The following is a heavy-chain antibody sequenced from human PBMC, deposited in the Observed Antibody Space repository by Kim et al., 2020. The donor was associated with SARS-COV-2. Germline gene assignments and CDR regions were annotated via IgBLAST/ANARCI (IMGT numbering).Heavy chain of an antibody. D-gene: IGHD3-9*01. CDR2: IWYDGSNK. J-gene: IGHJ6*02. CDR1: GFTFSSYG. Sequence: GGSLRLSCAASGFTFSSYGMHWVRQAPGKGLEWVAIIWYDGSNKYYADSVKGRFTISRDNSKNTLYLQMNSLRAEDTAVFYCARLIRDFDWLRQNYFYYSGMDFWGQGTTVTVSS. V-gene: IGHV3-33*01. CDR3: ARLIRDFDWLRQNYFYYSGMDF.